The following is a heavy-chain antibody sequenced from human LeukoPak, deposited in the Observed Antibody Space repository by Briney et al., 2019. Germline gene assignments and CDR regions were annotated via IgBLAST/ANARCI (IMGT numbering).Heavy chain of an antibody. CDR1: GFTFSSYG. Sequence: PGGSLRLSCAASGFTFSSYGMHWVRQAPGKELEWVAVIWYDGSNKYYADSVKGRFTISRDNSKNTLYLQMNSLRAEDTAVYYCARGGHSGSYPDAFDIWGQGTMVTVSS. D-gene: IGHD1-26*01. V-gene: IGHV3-33*01. J-gene: IGHJ3*02. CDR2: IWYDGSNK. CDR3: ARGGHSGSYPDAFDI.